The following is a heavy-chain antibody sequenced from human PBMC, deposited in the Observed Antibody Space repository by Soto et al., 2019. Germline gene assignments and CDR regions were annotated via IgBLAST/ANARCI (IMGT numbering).Heavy chain of an antibody. CDR1: GGSISSSSYY. CDR2: IHYSGIT. D-gene: IGHD2-21*02. J-gene: IGHJ6*02. Sequence: PSETLSLTCTVSGGSISSSSYYWGWIRQPPGKGLEWIGSIHYSGITYYNPSLKSRVTISVDTSKNQFSLKLSSVTAADTAVYYCARVCGGDCHYGMDVWGQGTTVTVSS. CDR3: ARVCGGDCHYGMDV. V-gene: IGHV4-39*07.